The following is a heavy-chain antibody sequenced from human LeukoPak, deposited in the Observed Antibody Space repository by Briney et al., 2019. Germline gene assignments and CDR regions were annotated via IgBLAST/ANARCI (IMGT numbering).Heavy chain of an antibody. Sequence: SGTLSLTCTVSGGSISSSSYYWGWIGQPPGKGLEWIGSIYYSGSTYYNPSLKSRVTISVDTSKNQFSLKLSSVTAADTAVYYCDGYCSSTSCSHYYYGMDVWGQGTTVTVSS. J-gene: IGHJ6*02. CDR1: GGSISSSSYY. V-gene: IGHV4-39*01. CDR3: DGYCSSTSCSHYYYGMDV. CDR2: IYYSGST. D-gene: IGHD2-2*01.